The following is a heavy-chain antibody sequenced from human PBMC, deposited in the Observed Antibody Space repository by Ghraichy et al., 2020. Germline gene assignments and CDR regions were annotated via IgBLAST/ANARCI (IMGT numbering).Heavy chain of an antibody. CDR2: ISGSSTTI. Sequence: GALRLSCAASGFTFSTYAMTWVRQAPGKGLEWVSYISGSSTTIFYSDSVKGRFTVFRDNAKKSLYLQMDSLRSEDTAVYYCARDSGRGGADDYWGHGTLVTVSS. V-gene: IGHV3-48*01. CDR3: ARDSGRGGADDY. J-gene: IGHJ4*01. D-gene: IGHD4/OR15-4a*01. CDR1: GFTFSTYA.